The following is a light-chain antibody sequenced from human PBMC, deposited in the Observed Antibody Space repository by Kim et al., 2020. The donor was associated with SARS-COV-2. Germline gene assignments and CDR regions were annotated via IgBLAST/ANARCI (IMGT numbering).Light chain of an antibody. V-gene: IGKV3-20*01. CDR1: QSVTSNS. J-gene: IGKJ5*01. CDR2: AAS. Sequence: PAERATLSCRASQSVTSNSLGWYQQKPGQAPRLIIYAASSRATGIPDRFSGSGSGTDFTLTISRLEPEDFATYYCQQYGTSPPVTFGRGTRLEIK. CDR3: QQYGTSPPVT.